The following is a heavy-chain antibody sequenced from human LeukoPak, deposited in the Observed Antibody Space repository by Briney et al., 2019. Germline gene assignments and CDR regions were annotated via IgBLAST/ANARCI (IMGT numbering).Heavy chain of an antibody. CDR2: IYYSGNT. CDR1: GGSVSSCTYD. Sequence: SETLSLTCAVSGGSVSSCTYDWGWIRQPPGKGLEWIGIIYYSGNTYYNPSLKSRVTISVDTSKNQFSLNLSSVTAADTAIYYCARRRGYSSYSDWGQGTLVTVSS. CDR3: ARRRGYSSYSD. D-gene: IGHD3-3*01. V-gene: IGHV4-39*01. J-gene: IGHJ4*02.